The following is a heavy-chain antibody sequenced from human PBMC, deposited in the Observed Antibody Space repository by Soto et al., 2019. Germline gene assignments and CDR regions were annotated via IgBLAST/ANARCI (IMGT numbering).Heavy chain of an antibody. CDR2: INPNSGGT. CDR1: GFTFSAYY. Sequence: QVQLVQSGAEVKKPGASVKVSCKASGFTFSAYYIYWVRQAPGQGLEWIGWINPNSGGTNNAQKFQGRVTMTRDTSPSTVYMELSAVIPDDTAVYYCARSLLDEYSSSWRSAYYGMDVWGQGTTVTVSS. V-gene: IGHV1-2*02. D-gene: IGHD6-13*01. CDR3: ARSLLDEYSSSWRSAYYGMDV. J-gene: IGHJ6*02.